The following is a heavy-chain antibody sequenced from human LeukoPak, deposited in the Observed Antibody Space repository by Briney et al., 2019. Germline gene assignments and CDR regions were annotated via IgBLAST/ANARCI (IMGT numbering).Heavy chain of an antibody. CDR1: GGTFSSYA. J-gene: IGHJ4*02. CDR3: AREITMIVVALGY. Sequence: ASVKVSCKASGGTFSSYAISWVRQAPGQGLEWMGRIIPILGIANYAQKFQGRVTMTTDTSTSTAYMELRSLRSDDTAVYYCAREITMIVVALGYWGQGTLVTVSS. V-gene: IGHV1-69*04. D-gene: IGHD3-22*01. CDR2: IIPILGIA.